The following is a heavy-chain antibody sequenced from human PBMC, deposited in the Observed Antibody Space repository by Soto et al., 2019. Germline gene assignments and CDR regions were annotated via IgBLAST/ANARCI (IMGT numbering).Heavy chain of an antibody. CDR3: ARERRITISHYYGMDV. Sequence: EVQLVETGGGLIQPGGSLRLSCAASGITVSSNYMSWVRQAPGKGLEWVSVIYKSGDTYYADSVRGRFTISRDNVKNTLHLQMYSLRGEDTAVYYCARERRITISHYYGMDVWGQGTTVTVSS. V-gene: IGHV3-53*02. D-gene: IGHD3-3*01. J-gene: IGHJ6*02. CDR2: IYKSGDT. CDR1: GITVSSNY.